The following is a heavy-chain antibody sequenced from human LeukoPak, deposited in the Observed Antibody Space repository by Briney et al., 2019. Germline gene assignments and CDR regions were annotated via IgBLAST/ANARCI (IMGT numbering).Heavy chain of an antibody. J-gene: IGHJ2*01. CDR3: ARGKEGDFWSGYFWYFDL. CDR1: GGSFSGYY. CDR2: INHSGST. V-gene: IGHV4-34*01. Sequence: SETLSLTCAVYGGSFSGYYWSWIRQPPGKGLEWIGEINHSGSTNYNPSLKSRVTISVDTSKNQFSLKLSSVTAADTAVYYCARGKEGDFWSGYFWYFDLWGRATLVTVSS. D-gene: IGHD3-3*01.